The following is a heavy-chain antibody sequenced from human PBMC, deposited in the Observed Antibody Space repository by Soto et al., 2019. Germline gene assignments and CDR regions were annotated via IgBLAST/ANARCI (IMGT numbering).Heavy chain of an antibody. CDR3: ARDNPIQLWSSNGMDV. D-gene: IGHD5-18*01. CDR1: GGSISSGDYY. Sequence: QVQMQESGPGLVKPSQTLSLTCTVSGGSISSGDYYWSWIRQPPGKGLEWIGYIYYSGSTYYNPSLKSRVTLSVDTSKNQFYLKLSSVTAADTAVYYCARDNPIQLWSSNGMDVWGQGTTVTVSS. J-gene: IGHJ6*02. CDR2: IYYSGST. V-gene: IGHV4-30-4*01.